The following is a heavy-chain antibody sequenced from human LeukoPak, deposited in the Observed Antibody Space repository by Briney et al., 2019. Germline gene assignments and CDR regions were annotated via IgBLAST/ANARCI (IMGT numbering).Heavy chain of an antibody. CDR3: AKDMTYGEDWYSDL. V-gene: IGHV3-9*01. CDR2: ISWNSGSI. D-gene: IGHD4-17*01. CDR1: GFTFDDYA. J-gene: IGHJ2*01. Sequence: GRSLRLSCAASGFTFDDYAMHWVRQAPGKGLEWVSGISWNSGSIGYADSVKGRFTISRDNAKNSLYLQMNSLRAEDTALYYCAKDMTYGEDWYSDLWGRGTLVTVSS.